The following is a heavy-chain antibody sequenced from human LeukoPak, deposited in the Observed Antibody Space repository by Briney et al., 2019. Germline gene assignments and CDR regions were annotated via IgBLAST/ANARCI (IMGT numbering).Heavy chain of an antibody. CDR2: ISGSGGST. V-gene: IGHV3-23*01. CDR1: GFTFSSYA. J-gene: IGHJ4*02. D-gene: IGHD5-12*01. CDR3: AKGLRGYRNFDY. Sequence: GGSLRLSCAASGFTFSSYAMSWVRQAPGKGLEWVSTISGSGGSTYYADSVKGRLTISRDNSKHTLYLQMNSLRAEDTAVYYCAKGLRGYRNFDYWGQGTLVTVSA.